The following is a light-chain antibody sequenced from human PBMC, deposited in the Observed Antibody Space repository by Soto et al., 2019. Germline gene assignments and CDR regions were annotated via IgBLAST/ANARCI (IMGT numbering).Light chain of an antibody. CDR3: QQRDYWQVT. CDR1: QSVRNNY. J-gene: IGKJ5*01. V-gene: IGKV3D-20*02. Sequence: EIVLTQSPGTLSLSPGERATLSCRASQSVRNNYLAWYQQRPGQAPRLLIYAASSRATGIPDRFSGSGSGTAFTLTISSLEPEDFAVYYCQQRDYWQVTFGQGTRLEIK. CDR2: AAS.